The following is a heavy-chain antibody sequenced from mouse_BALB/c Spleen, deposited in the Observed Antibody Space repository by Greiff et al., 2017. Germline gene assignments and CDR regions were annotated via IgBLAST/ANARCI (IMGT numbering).Heavy chain of an antibody. Sequence: VQLQQSGAELARPGASVKMSCKASGYTFTSYTMHWVKQRPGQGLEWIGYINPSSGYTNYNQKFKDKATLTADKSSSTAYMQLSSLTSEDSAVYYCARGYYGSSYDYAMDYWGQGTTLTVSS. CDR3: ARGYYGSSYDYAMDY. J-gene: IGHJ2*01. V-gene: IGHV1-4*01. CDR2: INPSSGYT. CDR1: GYTFTSYT. D-gene: IGHD1-1*01.